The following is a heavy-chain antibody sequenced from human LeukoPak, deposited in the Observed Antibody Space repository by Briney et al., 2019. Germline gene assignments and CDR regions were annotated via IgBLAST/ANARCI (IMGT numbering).Heavy chain of an antibody. CDR2: INHSGST. Sequence: SETLSLTCTVSGGSISSSSYYWGWIRQPPGKGLEGIGEINHSGSTNYNPSLKSRVTISIDTSKNQFSLKLSSVTAADTAVYYCARWYYDFWSGSRWFDPWGQGTLVTVSS. V-gene: IGHV4-39*07. CDR1: GGSISSSSYY. D-gene: IGHD3-3*01. J-gene: IGHJ5*02. CDR3: ARWYYDFWSGSRWFDP.